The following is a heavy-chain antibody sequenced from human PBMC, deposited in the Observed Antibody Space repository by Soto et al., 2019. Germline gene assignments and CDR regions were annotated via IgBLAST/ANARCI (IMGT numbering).Heavy chain of an antibody. J-gene: IGHJ6*03. CDR3: PFVFSTPQSYCSTVF. D-gene: IGHD4-4*01. CDR2: INTHNGNT. V-gene: IGHV1-18*01. Sequence: VKVSRKTSGYTSTTSGMSWVRQAPGEELEWLGWINTHNGNTNYAQNLQGRVFMTADTSTNTAYMELRSLRSDDTAIYYCPFVFSTPQSYCSTVFRGKRT. CDR1: GYTSTTSG.